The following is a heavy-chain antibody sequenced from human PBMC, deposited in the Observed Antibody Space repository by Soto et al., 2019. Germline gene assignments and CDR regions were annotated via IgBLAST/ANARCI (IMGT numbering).Heavy chain of an antibody. CDR1: GFSLSTSGVG. J-gene: IGHJ1*01. Sequence: QITLKESGPTLVKPTQTLTLTCTFSGFSLSTSGVGVGWIRQPPGKALEWLALIYWDDDKRYSPSLTSRLTHTKDTSKNQVVLTVTDMAPVDTATYYGEPGSWYRHGDEYFQHWGQGTLVTVSS. D-gene: IGHD2-15*01. CDR3: EPGSWYRHGDEYFQH. CDR2: IYWDDDK. V-gene: IGHV2-5*02.